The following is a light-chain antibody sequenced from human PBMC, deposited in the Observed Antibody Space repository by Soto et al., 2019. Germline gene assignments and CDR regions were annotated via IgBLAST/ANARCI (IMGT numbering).Light chain of an antibody. CDR2: DAS. V-gene: IGKV3-15*01. Sequence: IVRTQSPATLSVSLGERATLSCRASQAISDNLAWYQHKPCQPPRLTIYDASTRATGIPARFSGGVSGTEFTLTISSLQSEDFAVYYGQQYENWLTGTFGPLTKVDIK. J-gene: IGKJ1*01. CDR1: QAISDN. CDR3: QQYENWLTGT.